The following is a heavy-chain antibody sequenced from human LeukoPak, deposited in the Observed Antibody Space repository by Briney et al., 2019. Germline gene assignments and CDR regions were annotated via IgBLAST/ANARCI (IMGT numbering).Heavy chain of an antibody. CDR1: GGSISSSSYY. V-gene: IGHV4-39*01. CDR3: ARSRIAAADFDY. J-gene: IGHJ4*02. Sequence: SETLSLTCTVSGGSISSSSYYWGWIRQPPGKGLEWIGSIYYSGSTYYNPSLKSRVTISVDTSKNQFSLKLSSVTAADTAVYYCARSRIAAADFDYWDQGTLVTVSS. CDR2: IYYSGST. D-gene: IGHD6-13*01.